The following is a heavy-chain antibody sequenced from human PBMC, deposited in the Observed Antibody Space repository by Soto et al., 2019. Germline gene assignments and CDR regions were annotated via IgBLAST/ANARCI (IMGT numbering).Heavy chain of an antibody. CDR2: ISAYNGNT. J-gene: IGHJ4*02. D-gene: IGHD1-26*01. V-gene: IGHV1-18*01. Sequence: QVQLVQSGAEVKKPGASVKVSCKASGYTFTSYGISWVRQAPGQGLEWMGWISAYNGNTNYAQKLQGRVTMTTDPSTSTAEMELRSRRSDDTAVYYCARRGGGGSYWGFFDYWGQGTLVTVSS. CDR1: GYTFTSYG. CDR3: ARRGGGGSYWGFFDY.